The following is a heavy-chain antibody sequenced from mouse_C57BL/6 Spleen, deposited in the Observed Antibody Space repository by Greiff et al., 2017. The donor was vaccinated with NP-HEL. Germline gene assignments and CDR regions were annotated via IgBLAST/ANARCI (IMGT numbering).Heavy chain of an antibody. D-gene: IGHD1-1*01. CDR2: IYPGSGNT. J-gene: IGHJ2*01. CDR3: ASEGITTVVPFDY. Sequence: QVQLQQSGAELVRPGASVKLSCKASGYTFTDYYINWVKQRPGQGLEWIARIYPGSGNTYYNEKFKGKATLTAEKSSSTAYMQLSSLTSEDSAVYFCASEGITTVVPFDYWGQGTTLTVSS. CDR1: GYTFTDYY. V-gene: IGHV1-76*01.